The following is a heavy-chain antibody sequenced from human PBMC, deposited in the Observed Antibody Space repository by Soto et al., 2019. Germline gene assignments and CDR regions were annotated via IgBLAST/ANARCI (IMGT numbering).Heavy chain of an antibody. CDR1: GYTFTSYD. D-gene: IGHD2-2*01. CDR3: ARGYCSSTSCSVYYYYYYMDV. J-gene: IGHJ6*03. V-gene: IGHV1-8*01. Sequence: ASVKVSCKASGYTFTSYDINWVRQATGQGLEWMGWMNPKGGNTGYAQKFQGRVTMTRNTSISTAYMELSSLRSEDTAVYYCARGYCSSTSCSVYYYYYYMDVWGKGTTVTVSS. CDR2: MNPKGGNT.